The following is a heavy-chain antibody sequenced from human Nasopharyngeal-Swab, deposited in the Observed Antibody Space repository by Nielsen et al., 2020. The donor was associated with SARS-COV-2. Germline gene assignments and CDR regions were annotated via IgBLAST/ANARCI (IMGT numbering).Heavy chain of an antibody. CDR2: ISSSTTYI. Sequence: GESLKISCAASGFTFRKYKMNWVRQAPGKGLEWVSSISSSTTYIYYADSVKGRFTISRDNAKNSLYLQMNSLRAEDTAVYYCAKDGLDYDFWSAYFMDVWGQGTTVTVSS. D-gene: IGHD3-3*01. J-gene: IGHJ6*02. V-gene: IGHV3-21*01. CDR1: GFTFRKYK. CDR3: AKDGLDYDFWSAYFMDV.